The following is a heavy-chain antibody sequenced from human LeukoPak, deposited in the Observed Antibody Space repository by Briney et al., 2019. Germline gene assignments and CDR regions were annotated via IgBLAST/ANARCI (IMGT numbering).Heavy chain of an antibody. Sequence: PGGSLRLSCAASGFTFSSYSMNWVRQAPGKGLEWVSYISSSSSTIYYADSVKGRFTISRDNTKNSLYLQMNNLRAEDTAVYYCARDTYYGDYGLGDYYYGMDVWGQGTTVTVSS. CDR1: GFTFSSYS. CDR3: ARDTYYGDYGLGDYYYGMDV. CDR2: ISSSSSTI. J-gene: IGHJ6*02. D-gene: IGHD4-17*01. V-gene: IGHV3-48*01.